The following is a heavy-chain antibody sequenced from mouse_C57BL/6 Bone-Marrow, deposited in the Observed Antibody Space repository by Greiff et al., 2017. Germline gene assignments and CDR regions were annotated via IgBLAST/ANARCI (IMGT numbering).Heavy chain of an antibody. CDR1: GFTFSSYG. CDR3: ARHFYPRDY. J-gene: IGHJ4*01. D-gene: IGHD1-1*01. CDR2: ISSGGSYT. V-gene: IGHV5-6*02. Sequence: EVKLVESGGDLVKPGGSLKLSCAASGFTFSSYGMSWVRQTPDKRLEWVATISSGGSYTYYPDSVKGRFTISRDNAKNTLYLQMSSLKSEDTAMYYCARHFYPRDYWGQGTSVTVSS.